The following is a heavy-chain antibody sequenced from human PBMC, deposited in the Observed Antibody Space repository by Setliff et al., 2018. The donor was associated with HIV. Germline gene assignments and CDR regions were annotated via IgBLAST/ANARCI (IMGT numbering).Heavy chain of an antibody. CDR2: ISTSGTT. D-gene: IGHD3-10*01. J-gene: IGHJ6*02. V-gene: IGHV4-61*09. CDR3: ARDNAYYYGSGSHRYYAMDV. CDR1: GDSITSGTYY. Sequence: PSETLSLTCTVSGDSITSGTYYWSWIRQPAGMRLEWIGHISTSGTTNYNPSLKSRVTISADTSKSQFSLKLTSVTAADTAVYYCARDNAYYYGSGSHRYYAMDVWGRGTTVTVSS.